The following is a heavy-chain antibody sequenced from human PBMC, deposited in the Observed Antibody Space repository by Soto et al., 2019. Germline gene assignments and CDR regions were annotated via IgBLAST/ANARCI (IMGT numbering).Heavy chain of an antibody. CDR2: IIPIFGTA. J-gene: IGHJ4*02. CDR1: GGTFSSYA. Sequence: QVQLVQSGAEVKKPGSSVKVSCKASGGTFSSYAISWVRQAPGQGLEWMGGIIPIFGTATYAQKFQGRVTITADKSTSTAYMELSSLRSEDTAVYYCARALYDYVWGSYRNFDYWGQGTLVTVSS. CDR3: ARALYDYVWGSYRNFDY. D-gene: IGHD3-16*02. V-gene: IGHV1-69*06.